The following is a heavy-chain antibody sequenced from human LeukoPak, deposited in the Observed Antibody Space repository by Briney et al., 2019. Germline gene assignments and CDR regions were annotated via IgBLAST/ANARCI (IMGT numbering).Heavy chain of an antibody. J-gene: IGHJ6*04. V-gene: IGHV4-59*01. CDR1: GGSISSYY. Sequence: SETLSLTCAASGGSISSYYVSWIRQPPGKGLEWIGYIYYSGSTNYNPSVESRLHISIETSKNQCSLRVSSVTAADRAVYYCSRNYYYYGMDVWGKGTTVTVSS. CDR3: SRNYYYYGMDV. CDR2: IYYSGST.